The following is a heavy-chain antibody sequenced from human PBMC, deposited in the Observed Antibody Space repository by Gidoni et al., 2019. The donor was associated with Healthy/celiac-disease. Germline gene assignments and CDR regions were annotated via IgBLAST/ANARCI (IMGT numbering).Heavy chain of an antibody. CDR2: ISGSGGST. Sequence: EVQRLESGGGLVQPGGSLRLSCADSGCTFSSYAMSWVRQAPGKGLEWVSAISGSGGSTYYADSVKGRFTISRDNSNNTLYLQMNSLRAEDTAVYYCAKGAIAADFDYWGQGTLVTVSS. J-gene: IGHJ4*02. V-gene: IGHV3-23*01. CDR1: GCTFSSYA. CDR3: AKGAIAADFDY. D-gene: IGHD6-6*01.